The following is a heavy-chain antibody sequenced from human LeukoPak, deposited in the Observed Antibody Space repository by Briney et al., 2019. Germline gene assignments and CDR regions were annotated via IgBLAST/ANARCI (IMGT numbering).Heavy chain of an antibody. J-gene: IGHJ3*01. CDR2: IYTSGST. CDR3: ARVNIAVAGDASDV. D-gene: IGHD6-19*01. Sequence: PSETLSLTCTVSGGSISSYYWSWIRQPAGKGLEWIGRIYTSGSTYYNPSLKSRVTISVDTSKNQFSLKLSSVTAADTAVYYCARVNIAVAGDASDVWGRGTMVTVSS. V-gene: IGHV4-4*07. CDR1: GGSISSYY.